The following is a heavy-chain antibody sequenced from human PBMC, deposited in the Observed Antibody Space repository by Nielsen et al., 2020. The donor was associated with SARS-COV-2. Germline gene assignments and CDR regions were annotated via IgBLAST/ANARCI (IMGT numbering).Heavy chain of an antibody. V-gene: IGHV1-69*06. CDR1: GYTFTGYY. J-gene: IGHJ6*02. CDR2: IIPIFGTA. D-gene: IGHD5-12*01. CDR3: ARDEEAPGPLSGYAYYYYGMDV. Sequence: SVKVSCKASGYTFTGYYMHWVRQAPGQGLEWMGGIIPIFGTANYAQKFQGRVTITADKSTSTAYMELSSLRSEDTAVYYCARDEEAPGPLSGYAYYYYGMDVWGQGTTVTVSS.